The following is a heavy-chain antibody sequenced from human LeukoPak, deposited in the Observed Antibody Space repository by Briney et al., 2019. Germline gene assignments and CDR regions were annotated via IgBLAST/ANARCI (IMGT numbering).Heavy chain of an antibody. Sequence: GGSLKLSCAASGFTFSDSAIHWVRQTSGKGLEWLGRIRSKANDYATVYASSVRGRFTISRDDSKNTAYVQMNSLKTEDTAMYYCARQKAFSSGYGDAFDLWGQGTVVTVSS. V-gene: IGHV3-73*01. CDR2: IRSKANDYAT. J-gene: IGHJ3*01. D-gene: IGHD5-18*01. CDR1: GFTFSDSA. CDR3: ARQKAFSSGYGDAFDL.